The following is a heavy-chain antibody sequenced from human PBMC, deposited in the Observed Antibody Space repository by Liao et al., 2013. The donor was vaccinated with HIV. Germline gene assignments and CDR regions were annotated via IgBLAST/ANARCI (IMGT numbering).Heavy chain of an antibody. J-gene: IGHJ2*01. Sequence: QLHLQESGPGLVKPSETLSLTCTVSGGSVSSSTYYWGWIRQPPGKGLEWIGTIYYTGSTYYNPSLKSRVTISVDTSKNQFSLNLSSVTAADTAVYYCATSGGPYWFFNLWGRGTLVAVSS. D-gene: IGHD3-16*01. CDR3: ATSGGPYWFFNL. V-gene: IGHV4-39*07. CDR2: IYYTGST. CDR1: GGSVSSSTYY.